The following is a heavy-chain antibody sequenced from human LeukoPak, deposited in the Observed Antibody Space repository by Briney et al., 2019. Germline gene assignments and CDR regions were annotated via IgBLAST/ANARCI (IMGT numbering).Heavy chain of an antibody. D-gene: IGHD6-13*01. CDR3: ARHPSSWSPRGGAFDI. J-gene: IGHJ3*02. V-gene: IGHV4-59*08. CDR2: IYYSGST. Sequence: SSETLSLTCTVSGGSISSYYWSWIRQPPGKGLEWIGYIYYSGSTNYNPSLKSRVTISVDTSKNQFSLKLSSVTAADTAVYYCARHPSSWSPRGGAFDIWGQGTMVTVSS. CDR1: GGSISSYY.